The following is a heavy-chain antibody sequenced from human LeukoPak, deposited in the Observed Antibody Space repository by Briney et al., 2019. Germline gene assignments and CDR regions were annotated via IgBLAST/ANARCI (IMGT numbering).Heavy chain of an antibody. D-gene: IGHD2-2*01. CDR1: GFTFSSYS. CDR2: INAHGSQQ. Sequence: PGGSLRLSCAASGFTFSSYSMNWVRQAPGKGPEWVANINAHGSQQYSVDSLEGRFTVSRDNAKKSLYLQMNDVRAEDTAVYFCVKWGPYCSTYYCPALESWGQGTLVTVSS. V-gene: IGHV3-7*01. CDR3: VKWGPYCSTYYCPALES. J-gene: IGHJ4*02.